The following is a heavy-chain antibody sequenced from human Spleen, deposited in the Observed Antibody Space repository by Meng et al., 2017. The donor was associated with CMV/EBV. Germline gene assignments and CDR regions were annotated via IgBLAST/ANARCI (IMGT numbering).Heavy chain of an antibody. V-gene: IGHV3-30*02. D-gene: IGHD6-19*01. CDR3: AKESPPVAAKNAVDY. Sequence: SGFSFSSYDMHWVRQATGKGLEWVAFIRDGDISKYYAKSVKGRFTISRDDSQSTLFLQMSSLTPEDTAVYYCAKESPPVAAKNAVDYWGPGTLVTVSS. CDR2: IRDGDISK. CDR1: GFSFSSYD. J-gene: IGHJ4*02.